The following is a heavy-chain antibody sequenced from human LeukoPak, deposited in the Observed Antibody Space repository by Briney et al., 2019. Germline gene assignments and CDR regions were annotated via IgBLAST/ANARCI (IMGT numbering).Heavy chain of an antibody. V-gene: IGHV1-18*01. J-gene: IGHJ4*02. CDR3: ARGGYGYFGY. Sequence: GASVKVSCKASGYPFRSYGINWVRQAPGQGLEWMGWISPYNGNTNFAQSLQGRVSLTTDTSTSTAYMELRSLRTDDTAVYYCARGGYGYFGYWGQGTLVTVSS. D-gene: IGHD5-18*01. CDR2: ISPYNGNT. CDR1: GYPFRSYG.